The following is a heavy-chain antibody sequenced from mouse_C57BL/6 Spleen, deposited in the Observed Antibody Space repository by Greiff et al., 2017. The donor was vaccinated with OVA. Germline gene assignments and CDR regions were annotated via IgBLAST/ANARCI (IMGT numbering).Heavy chain of an antibody. Sequence: VKLQESGAELVRPGTSVKLSCKASGYTFTSYWMHWVKQRPGQGLEWIGVIDPSDSYTNYNQKFKGKATLTVDTSSSTAYMQLSSLTSEDSAVYYCARSETAQATDYWGQGTTLTVSS. CDR1: GYTFTSYW. J-gene: IGHJ2*01. V-gene: IGHV1-59*01. CDR3: ARSETAQATDY. CDR2: IDPSDSYT. D-gene: IGHD3-2*02.